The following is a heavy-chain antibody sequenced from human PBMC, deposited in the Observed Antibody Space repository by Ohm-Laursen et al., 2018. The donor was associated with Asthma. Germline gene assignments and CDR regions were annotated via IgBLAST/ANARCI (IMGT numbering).Heavy chain of an antibody. D-gene: IGHD1-26*01. CDR3: ATAVMSYSGSYWQGGAFDI. Sequence: ASVKVSCKVSGYTLTELSMHWVRQAPGKGLEWMGGFDPEDGETIYAQKFQGRVTMTEDTSTDTAYMELSSLRSEDTAVFYCATAVMSYSGSYWQGGAFDIWGQGTMVTVSS. CDR2: FDPEDGET. CDR1: GYTLTELS. J-gene: IGHJ3*02. V-gene: IGHV1-24*01.